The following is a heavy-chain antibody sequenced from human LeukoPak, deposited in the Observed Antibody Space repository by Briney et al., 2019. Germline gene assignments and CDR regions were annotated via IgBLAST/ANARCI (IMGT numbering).Heavy chain of an antibody. V-gene: IGHV3-23*01. CDR3: ARIVVAGATREFDP. Sequence: GGSLRLSCAASGFTFSIFTMNWVRQAPGKGLEWVSGISESGGSTYYADSVKGRFTISRDNSKKTLYLQMNSRRGEDTAVYHCARIVVAGATREFDPWGQGTLVTVSS. D-gene: IGHD2-15*01. CDR2: ISESGGST. J-gene: IGHJ5*02. CDR1: GFTFSIFT.